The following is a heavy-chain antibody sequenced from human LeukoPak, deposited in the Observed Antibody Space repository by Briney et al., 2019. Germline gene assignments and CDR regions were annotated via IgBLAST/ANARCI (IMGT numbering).Heavy chain of an antibody. V-gene: IGHV4-34*01. D-gene: IGHD5-24*01. CDR3: VSASPLQLNY. CDR1: GGSFSGYY. Sequence: SETLSLTCAVYGGSFSGYYWSWIRQPPGKGLEWIGEINHSGSTNYNPSLKSRVTISVDTSKNQFSLKLSSVTAADTAVYYCVSASPLQLNYWGQGTLVTVSS. CDR2: INHSGST. J-gene: IGHJ4*02.